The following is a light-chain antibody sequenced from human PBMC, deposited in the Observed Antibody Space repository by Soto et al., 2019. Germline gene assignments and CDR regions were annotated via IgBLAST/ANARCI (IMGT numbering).Light chain of an antibody. CDR2: DDN. CDR1: SGSIASYY. CDR3: QSYDSTYQHVV. V-gene: IGLV6-57*03. J-gene: IGLJ2*01. Sequence: NFMLTQPHSVSESPGKTVTISCTRSSGSIASYYVQWYQQRPGGAPTTVIYDDNQRPSGVPDRFSGSIDSSSNSASLTISGLKTEDEAAYFCQSYDSTYQHVVFGGGTKLTVL.